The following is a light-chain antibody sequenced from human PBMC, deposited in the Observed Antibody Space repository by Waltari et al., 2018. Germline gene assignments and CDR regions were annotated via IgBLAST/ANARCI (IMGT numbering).Light chain of an antibody. J-gene: IGKJ2*01. Sequence: EAVLTQSPGPLSLPLGERATLSSRASQSVASNHLAWYQQKSVQAPRLLIYGASSRVTGIPDRFSGSGSGTDFTLTISRLEPEDFAVYYCQQYGSWYIFGQGTKLEIK. V-gene: IGKV3-20*01. CDR3: QQYGSWYI. CDR1: QSVASNH. CDR2: GAS.